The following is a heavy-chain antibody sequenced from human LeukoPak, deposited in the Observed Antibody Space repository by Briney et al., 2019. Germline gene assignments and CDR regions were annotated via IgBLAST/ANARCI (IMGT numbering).Heavy chain of an antibody. CDR3: ARGEQLVIRGYYGMDV. Sequence: GGSLRLSCAASGFTFSSYWMSWVRQAPGKGLEWVANIKQDGSEKYYVDSVKGRFTISRDNAMNSLYLQMNSLRAEDTAVYYCARGEQLVIRGYYGMDVWAKGPRSPSP. J-gene: IGHJ6*02. CDR2: IKQDGSEK. CDR1: GFTFSSYW. D-gene: IGHD6-6*01. V-gene: IGHV3-7*03.